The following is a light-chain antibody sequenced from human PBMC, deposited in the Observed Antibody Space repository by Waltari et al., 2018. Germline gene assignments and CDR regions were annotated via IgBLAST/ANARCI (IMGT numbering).Light chain of an antibody. V-gene: IGKV3-11*01. Sequence: VLTQCPATLSLSPVEVATLTCRASQSVNRYLAWYQQKPGQAPRLLIYDASNRATGIPARFSGSGSGTDFTLTISSLESEDFAVYYCQQRSSWPAVTFGGGTKVEIK. J-gene: IGKJ4*01. CDR1: QSVNRY. CDR3: QQRSSWPAVT. CDR2: DAS.